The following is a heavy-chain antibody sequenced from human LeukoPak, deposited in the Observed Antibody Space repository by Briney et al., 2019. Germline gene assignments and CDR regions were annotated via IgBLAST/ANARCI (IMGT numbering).Heavy chain of an antibody. Sequence: SETLSLTCTVSGGSISSYYWSWIRQPPGKGLEWIGYIYYSGSTNYNPSLKSRVTISVDTSKNQFSLNLSSVTAADTAVYYCARNSGWYFDYWGQGTVVTVSS. D-gene: IGHD6-19*01. CDR3: ARNSGWYFDY. V-gene: IGHV4-59*01. CDR1: GGSISSYY. CDR2: IYYSGST. J-gene: IGHJ4*02.